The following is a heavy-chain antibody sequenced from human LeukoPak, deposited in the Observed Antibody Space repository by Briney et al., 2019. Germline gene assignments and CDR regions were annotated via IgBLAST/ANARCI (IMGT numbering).Heavy chain of an antibody. V-gene: IGHV3-74*01. CDR3: ARDSASYYYDSSGYYYYYYYMDV. Sequence: GGSLRLSCAASGFTFSSYWMHWVRQAPGKGLVWVSRINTDGSSTSYADSVKGRFTISRDNAKNTLYLQMNSLRAEDTAVYYCARDSASYYYDSSGYYYYYYYMDVWGKGTTVTVSS. J-gene: IGHJ6*03. CDR2: INTDGSST. CDR1: GFTFSSYW. D-gene: IGHD3-22*01.